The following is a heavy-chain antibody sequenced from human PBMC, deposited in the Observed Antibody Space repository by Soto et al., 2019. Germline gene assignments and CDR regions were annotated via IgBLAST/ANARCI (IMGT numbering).Heavy chain of an antibody. CDR1: GFTFSDYY. V-gene: IGHV3-11*04. CDR3: AKGDDYRDYFDY. CDR2: ISSNDNII. J-gene: IGHJ4*02. D-gene: IGHD4-17*01. Sequence: LRLSCAASGFTFSDYYMSWIRQAPGKGLEWVSYISSNDNIIYYADSVKGRFTISRDNAKNSLYLQMNSLRAEDTAVYYCAKGDDYRDYFDYWGQGTLVTVSS.